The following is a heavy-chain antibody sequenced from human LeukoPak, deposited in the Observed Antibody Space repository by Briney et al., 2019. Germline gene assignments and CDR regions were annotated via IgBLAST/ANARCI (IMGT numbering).Heavy chain of an antibody. J-gene: IGHJ4*02. CDR1: GYTFTDYY. Sequence: ASVKVSCKASGYTFTDYYMHWVRQAPGQGLEWMGWINTHSGGTGYAQKFQGRVTMTRDTSISTGYMELNRLRSDDTAVYYCARTRISAPVDYWGQGTLVTVSS. CDR3: ARTRISAPVDY. CDR2: INTHSGGT. D-gene: IGHD6-6*01. V-gene: IGHV1-2*02.